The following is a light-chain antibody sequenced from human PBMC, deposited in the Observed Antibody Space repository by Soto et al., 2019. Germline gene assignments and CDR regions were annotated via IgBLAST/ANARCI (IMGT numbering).Light chain of an antibody. Sequence: DIQMTQSPSSLSASVGDRVIITCRASQGISNYLAWFQQKPGKAPKSLIFGASNLQSGVPSKFSGSGSGTDFTLTISSLQPEELATYYCQQHHTFPWTFGRGTKVEIK. CDR1: QGISNY. CDR3: QQHHTFPWT. CDR2: GAS. J-gene: IGKJ1*01. V-gene: IGKV1-16*02.